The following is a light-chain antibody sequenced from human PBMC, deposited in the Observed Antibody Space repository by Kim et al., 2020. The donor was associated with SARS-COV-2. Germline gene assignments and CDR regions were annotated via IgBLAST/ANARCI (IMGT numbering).Light chain of an antibody. V-gene: IGKV1-39*01. CDR2: VAS. CDR1: QSISTY. J-gene: IGKJ2*01. CDR3: QQTFSYPYT. Sequence: DIQMTQSPSSLSASVGDRVTITCRASQSISTYLNWYQQKPGKAPNLLIYVASGLHSGVPSRFSGSGSGTDFTLTISSLQPDDFATYFCQQTFSYPYTFGLGTRLEI.